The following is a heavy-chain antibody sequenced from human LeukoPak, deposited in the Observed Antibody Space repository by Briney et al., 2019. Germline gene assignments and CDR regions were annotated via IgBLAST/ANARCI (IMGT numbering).Heavy chain of an antibody. CDR2: NRFTDGSA. J-gene: IGHJ6*03. CDR1: GFPFSTYD. V-gene: IGHV3-23*01. CDR3: AKGSCSSHICYYFYYMDV. Sequence: GGSLRLSCAASGFPFSTYDMTWVRQAPGKALEWVSANRFTDGSAYYADSVKGRFTITRDNSKNTLYLQMNSLRAEDTAKYYCAKGSCSSHICYYFYYMDVWGKGTTVTVSS. D-gene: IGHD2-2*01.